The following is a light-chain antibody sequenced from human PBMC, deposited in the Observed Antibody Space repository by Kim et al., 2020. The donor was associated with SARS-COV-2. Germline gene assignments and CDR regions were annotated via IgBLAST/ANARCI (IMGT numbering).Light chain of an antibody. Sequence: ASTGDRVTITCRASQGISSYLAWYQQKPGKAPKLLIYAASTLQSGVPSRFSGSGSGTDFTLTISCLQSEDFVTYYCQQYYSYPGTFGGGTKVDIK. J-gene: IGKJ4*01. CDR2: AAS. CDR1: QGISSY. V-gene: IGKV1-8*01. CDR3: QQYYSYPGT.